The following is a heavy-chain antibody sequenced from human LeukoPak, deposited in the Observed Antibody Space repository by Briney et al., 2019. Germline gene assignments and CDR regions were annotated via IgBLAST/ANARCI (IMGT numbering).Heavy chain of an antibody. CDR3: ARERDDSSGYNDY. D-gene: IGHD3-22*01. Sequence: SETLSLTCAVYGGSFSGYYWSWIRQPPGKGLEWIGEINHSGSTNHNPSLKSRVTISVDTSKNQFSLKLSSVTAADTAVYYCARERDDSSGYNDYWGQGTLVTVSS. CDR1: GGSFSGYY. J-gene: IGHJ4*02. CDR2: INHSGST. V-gene: IGHV4-34*01.